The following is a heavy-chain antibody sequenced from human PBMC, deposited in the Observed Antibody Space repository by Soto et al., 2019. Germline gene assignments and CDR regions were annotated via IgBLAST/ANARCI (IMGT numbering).Heavy chain of an antibody. Sequence: GGSLRLSCAASGFTFSSYGMHWVRQAPGKGLEWVAVISYDGSNKYYADSVKGRFTISRDNSKNTLYLQMNSLRAEDAAIYYCGRTFRDGLLGLDPWGQATLVTVSS. CDR1: GFTFSSYG. CDR2: ISYDGSNK. V-gene: IGHV3-30*03. J-gene: IGHJ5*02. CDR3: GRTFRDGLLGLDP. D-gene: IGHD3-16*01.